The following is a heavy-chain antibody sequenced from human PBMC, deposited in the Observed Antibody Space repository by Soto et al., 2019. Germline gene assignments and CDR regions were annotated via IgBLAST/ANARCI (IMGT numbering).Heavy chain of an antibody. D-gene: IGHD3-16*01. Sequence: ASVKVSCKASGYTFTRYYMHWLRQAPGQGLEWMGIIHPSGGSTSYAQKFQGRVTMTRDTSTSTVYMELSSLRPEDTALYFCAQDADRLGELWGYFQNWGQGTPVTVSS. CDR1: GYTFTRYY. J-gene: IGHJ1*01. CDR2: IHPSGGST. V-gene: IGHV1-46*01. CDR3: AQDADRLGELWGYFQN.